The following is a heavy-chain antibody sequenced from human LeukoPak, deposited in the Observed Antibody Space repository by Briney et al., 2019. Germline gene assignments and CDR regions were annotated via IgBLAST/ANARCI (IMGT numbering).Heavy chain of an antibody. CDR1: GFTSSSYA. V-gene: IGHV3-23*01. J-gene: IGHJ6*03. Sequence: GGSLRLSCAASGFTSSSYAMSWVRQAPGKGLEWVSAISGSGGSTYYADSVKGRFTISRDNSKNTLYLQMNSLRAEDTAVYYCAKDRGDCSSTSRPRSPYYYYYMDVWGKGTTVTVSS. CDR3: AKDRGDCSSTSRPRSPYYYYYMDV. CDR2: ISGSGGST. D-gene: IGHD2-2*01.